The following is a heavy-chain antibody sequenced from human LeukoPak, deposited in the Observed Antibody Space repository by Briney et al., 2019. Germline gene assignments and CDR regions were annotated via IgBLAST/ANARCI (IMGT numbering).Heavy chain of an antibody. CDR3: ARGGGLDV. Sequence: GGSLRLSCAASGFTSSSYWMNWARQAPGKGLEWVASIDHNGNVNYYVDSVKGRFTISRDNAKNSLYLQMSNLRAEDTAVYFCARGGGLDVWGQGATVTVSS. V-gene: IGHV3-7*03. CDR2: IDHNGNVN. J-gene: IGHJ6*02. D-gene: IGHD3-16*01. CDR1: GFTSSSYW.